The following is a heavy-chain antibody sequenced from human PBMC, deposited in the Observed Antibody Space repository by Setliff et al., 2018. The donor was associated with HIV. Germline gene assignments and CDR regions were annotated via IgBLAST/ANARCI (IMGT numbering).Heavy chain of an antibody. J-gene: IGHJ4*02. CDR2: IKSRTDGGTT. D-gene: IGHD5-12*01. CDR1: GFSNSA. Sequence: GGSLRLSCAASGFSNSALHWVRQAPGKGLEWVGRIKSRTDGGTTDYSAPVKGRFTISRDDSKNTLYLVMNGLKTEDTALYYCTTEKRGSGAYNFDHWGQGTLVTVSS. V-gene: IGHV3-15*01. CDR3: TTEKRGSGAYNFDH.